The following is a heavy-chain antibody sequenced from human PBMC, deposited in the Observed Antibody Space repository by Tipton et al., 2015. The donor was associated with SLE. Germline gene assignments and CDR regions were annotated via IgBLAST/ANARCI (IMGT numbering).Heavy chain of an antibody. CDR1: GDSISNYF. CDR3: ATGTLVGSWYYSMDV. CDR2: IYRSGST. D-gene: IGHD2-2*03. V-gene: IGHV4-4*08. J-gene: IGHJ6*03. Sequence: TLSLTCTVSGDSISNYFWTWIRQPPRKGLEWIGYIYRSGSTNSNPSLKSRVTISMDTSNNQFSLKLTSVSAADTAVYYCATGTLVGSWYYSMDVWGKGTTVTVSS.